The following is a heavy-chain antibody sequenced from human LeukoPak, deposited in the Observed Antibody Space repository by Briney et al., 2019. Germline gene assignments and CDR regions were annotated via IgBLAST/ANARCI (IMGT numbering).Heavy chain of an antibody. CDR2: IKQDGSEK. CDR1: GFTFGSYW. Sequence: QAGGSLRLSCAASGFTFGSYWMTWVRQAPGKGLEWVANIKQDGSEKYYVDSVKGRFTISRDNAKNSLFLHMNSLRAEDTAIYYCAREEVVDYWGQGTLVTVSS. CDR3: AREEVVDY. D-gene: IGHD2-2*01. V-gene: IGHV3-7*01. J-gene: IGHJ4*02.